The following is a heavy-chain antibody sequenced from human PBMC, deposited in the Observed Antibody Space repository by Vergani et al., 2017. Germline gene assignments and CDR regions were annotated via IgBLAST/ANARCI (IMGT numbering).Heavy chain of an antibody. V-gene: IGHV1-69*02. Sequence: QVQLVQSGAEVKKPGSSVKVSCKASGGTFSSYTISWVRQAPGQGLEWMGRIIPILGIANYAQKFQGRVTITADKSTSTAYMELSSLRSEDTAVYYCAGRHWGWELPFTDYGMDVWGQGTTVTVSS. CDR3: AGRHWGWELPFTDYGMDV. J-gene: IGHJ6*02. CDR2: IIPILGIA. CDR1: GGTFSSYT. D-gene: IGHD1-26*01.